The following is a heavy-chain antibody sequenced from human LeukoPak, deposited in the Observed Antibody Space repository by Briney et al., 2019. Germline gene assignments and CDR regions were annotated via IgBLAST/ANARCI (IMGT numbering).Heavy chain of an antibody. CDR1: GGSISSSSYY. V-gene: IGHV4-39*07. CDR3: ARVLRGSSGYWVWFDP. J-gene: IGHJ5*02. Sequence: SETLSLTCTVSGGSISSSSYYWGWIRQPPGKGLEWIGSIYYSGSTYYNPSLKSRVTISVDTSKNQFSLKLSSVTAADTAVYYCARVLRGSSGYWVWFDPWGQGTLVTVSS. D-gene: IGHD3-22*01. CDR2: IYYSGST.